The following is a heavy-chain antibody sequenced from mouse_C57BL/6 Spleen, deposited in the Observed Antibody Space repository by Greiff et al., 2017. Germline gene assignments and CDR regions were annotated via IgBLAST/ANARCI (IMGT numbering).Heavy chain of an antibody. CDR3: ARYGSPWFAY. J-gene: IGHJ3*01. CDR1: GYSITSGYY. CDR2: LSYDGSN. D-gene: IGHD1-1*01. V-gene: IGHV3-6*01. Sequence: EVKLMESGPGLVKPSQSLSLTCSVTGYSITSGYYWNWIRQFPGNKLEWMGYLSYDGSNNYNPSLKNRISVTRDTSKNEFFLKLNSVTTEDTATYYCARYGSPWFAYWGQGTLVTVSA.